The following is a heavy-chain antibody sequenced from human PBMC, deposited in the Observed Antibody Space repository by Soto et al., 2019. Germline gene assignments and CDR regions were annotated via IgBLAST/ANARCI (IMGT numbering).Heavy chain of an antibody. D-gene: IGHD3-10*01. J-gene: IGHJ6*03. V-gene: IGHV1-8*01. Sequence: ASVKVSCKASGYTFTSYDINWARQATGQGLEWMGWMKPNSGNTGYAQKFQGIVTMTRNTSISTAYMELSSLRSEDTAVYYCAILWGSGSYFYYYYYYYMDVWGKGATVTVSS. CDR1: GYTFTSYD. CDR3: AILWGSGSYFYYYYYYYMDV. CDR2: MKPNSGNT.